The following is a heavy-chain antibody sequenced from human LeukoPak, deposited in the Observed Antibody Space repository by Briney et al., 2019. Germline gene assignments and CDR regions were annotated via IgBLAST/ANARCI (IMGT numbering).Heavy chain of an antibody. CDR3: ARFLKNPVNRGGPANYYMDV. CDR1: GYTFSTYD. CDR2: MNPRSGNT. Sequence: ASVTVSCKASGYTFSTYDLTWVRQAPGQGLEWMGWMNPRSGNTLYAQKFQGRVTITRNTSISTAYMELSRLRFEDTAEYYCARFLKNPVNRGGPANYYMDVWGKGTTVTVSS. J-gene: IGHJ6*03. V-gene: IGHV1-8*02. D-gene: IGHD2/OR15-2a*01.